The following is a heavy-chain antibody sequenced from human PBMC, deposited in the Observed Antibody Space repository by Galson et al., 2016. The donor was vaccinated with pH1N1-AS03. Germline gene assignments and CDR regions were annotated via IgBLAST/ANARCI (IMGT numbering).Heavy chain of an antibody. CDR1: GFTFSMSY. Sequence: SLRLSCAASGFTFSMSYIHWVRQAPGRGLEWVSRISNDGRNVRYADFVKGRFAVSRDNAKNTVFLQMNSLRGDDTAVYFCARRNPNPNFAIWYQHDYGMDVWGQGTTVTVSS. CDR2: ISNDGRNV. V-gene: IGHV3-74*01. D-gene: IGHD2-2*01. CDR3: ARRNPNPNFAIWYQHDYGMDV. J-gene: IGHJ6*02.